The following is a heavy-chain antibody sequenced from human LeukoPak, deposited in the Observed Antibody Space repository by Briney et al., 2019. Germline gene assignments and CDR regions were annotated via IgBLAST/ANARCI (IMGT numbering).Heavy chain of an antibody. Sequence: GGSLRLSCAASGFTFSSYAVSWVRQAPGKGLAWVSAISDSGGSTQYADSVKGRFIISRDNSKNTLYLQMNSLRVEDTAVYYCARARYFDYWGQGTLVTVSS. CDR2: ISDSGGST. V-gene: IGHV3-23*01. CDR1: GFTFSSYA. J-gene: IGHJ4*02. CDR3: ARARYFDY.